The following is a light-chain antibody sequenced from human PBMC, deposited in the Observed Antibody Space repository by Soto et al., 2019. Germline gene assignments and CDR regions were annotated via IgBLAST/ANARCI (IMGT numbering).Light chain of an antibody. J-gene: IGKJ1*01. CDR3: QQYNNWPPT. V-gene: IGKV3-15*01. Sequence: VVMTQSPATLSVSPGERATLSCRASQSVISNFAWYQQKPDQAPRLLIQDASTRATGVPARFSGSGSGTEFTLTISSLQSEDFAVYYCQQYNNWPPTFGQGTKVEIK. CDR1: QSVISN. CDR2: DAS.